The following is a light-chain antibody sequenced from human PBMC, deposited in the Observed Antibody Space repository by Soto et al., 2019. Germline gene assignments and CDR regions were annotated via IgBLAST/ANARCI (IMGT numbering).Light chain of an antibody. J-gene: IGKJ1*01. V-gene: IGKV3-15*01. Sequence: IVMTQSPATLSVSPGERATLSCRASQSVSNNLAWYQQKPGQAPRLLIYDASTRATGIPARFSGSGSGTEFTLTISGLQSEDFAVYYCQQDNNWPPWTFGQGTKVEIK. CDR1: QSVSNN. CDR2: DAS. CDR3: QQDNNWPPWT.